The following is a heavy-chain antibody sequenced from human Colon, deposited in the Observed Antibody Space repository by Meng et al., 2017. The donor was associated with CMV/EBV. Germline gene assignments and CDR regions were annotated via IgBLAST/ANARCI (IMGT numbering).Heavy chain of an antibody. CDR1: GYTFTNYF. Sequence: KASGYTFTNYFIHWVRQAPGQGLEWMGWIDPGSGDTNFAQNFQGRVSMTRDTSITTAHMELTSLTSDDTALYYCAREGMSTPSAADSWGQGTLVTVSS. CDR2: IDPGSGDT. V-gene: IGHV1-2*02. J-gene: IGHJ4*02. CDR3: AREGMSTPSAADS. D-gene: IGHD6-25*01.